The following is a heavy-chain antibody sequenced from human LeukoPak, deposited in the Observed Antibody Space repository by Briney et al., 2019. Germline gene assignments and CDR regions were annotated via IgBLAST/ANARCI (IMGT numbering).Heavy chain of an antibody. J-gene: IGHJ3*02. D-gene: IGHD5-24*01. CDR2: INPGGGNT. CDR1: GYTFTSYY. V-gene: IGHV1-46*01. Sequence: ASVKVSCKASGYTFTSYYIHWVRQAPGQGLEWMGLINPGGGNTNCAQNFQGRVTMTRDTSASTVYMELSSLRSEDTAIYYCARIRDGYNDAYDIWGQGTVVTVPS. CDR3: ARIRDGYNDAYDI.